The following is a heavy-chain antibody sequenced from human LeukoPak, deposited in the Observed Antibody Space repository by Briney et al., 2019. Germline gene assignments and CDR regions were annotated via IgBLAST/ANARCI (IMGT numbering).Heavy chain of an antibody. D-gene: IGHD3-3*01. CDR2: INPHSGGT. CDR1: GYTFTGYF. V-gene: IGHV1-2*02. J-gene: IGHJ4*02. Sequence: ASVKVSCKASGYTFTGYFMHWVRQAPGQGLEWMGWINPHSGGTDNAQNFQGRVTMTSDTSINTDYMELTRMTSDDTAVYFCARGGGTSGPELDYWGQGTLVTVSS. CDR3: ARGGGTSGPELDY.